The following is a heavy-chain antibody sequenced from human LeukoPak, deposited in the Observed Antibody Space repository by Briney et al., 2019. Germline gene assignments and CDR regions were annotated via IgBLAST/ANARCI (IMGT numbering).Heavy chain of an antibody. J-gene: IGHJ4*02. CDR3: ARDVPWDSSSSGGFDY. V-gene: IGHV1-69*13. CDR1: GGTFSSYA. Sequence: GASVKVSCKASGGTFSSYAISWVRRAPGQGLEWMGGIIPIFGTANYAQKFQGRVTITADESTSTAYMELSSLRSEDTAVYYCARDVPWDSSSSGGFDYWGQGTLVTVSS. CDR2: IIPIFGTA. D-gene: IGHD6-6*01.